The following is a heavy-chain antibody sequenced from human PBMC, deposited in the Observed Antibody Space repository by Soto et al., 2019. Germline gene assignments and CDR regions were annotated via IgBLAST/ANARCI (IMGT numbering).Heavy chain of an antibody. CDR1: GYTFTSYG. CDR3: ARFVVADDYYCYGMDV. J-gene: IGHJ6*02. V-gene: IGHV1-18*04. Sequence: QVQLVQSGAEVKKPGASVKVSCKASGYTFTSYGISWVRQAPGQGLEWMGWISAYNGNTNYAQKLQGRVTMTTDTSTSTAYMELRRLRSDDTAVYYCARFVVADDYYCYGMDVWGQGTTVTVSS. CDR2: ISAYNGNT. D-gene: IGHD6-13*01.